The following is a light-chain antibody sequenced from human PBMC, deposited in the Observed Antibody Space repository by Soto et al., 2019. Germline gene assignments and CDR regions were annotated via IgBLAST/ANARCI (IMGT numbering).Light chain of an antibody. CDR3: QQYYSYPLT. CDR1: QGISSY. V-gene: IGKV1-8*01. Sequence: ASRMTQSPSSLSASTGDRVTITCRASQGISSYLAWCQQKPGKAPKLLIYAASTLQSGVPSRFSGSGSGTDFTLTISCLQSEDFATYYCQQYYSYPLTFGQGTKVDIK. CDR2: AAS. J-gene: IGKJ1*01.